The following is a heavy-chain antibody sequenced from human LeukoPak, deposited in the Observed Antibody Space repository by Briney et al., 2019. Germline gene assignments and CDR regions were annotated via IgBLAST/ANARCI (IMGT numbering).Heavy chain of an antibody. V-gene: IGHV3-11*01. CDR2: ISSSGSTI. D-gene: IGHD7-27*01. CDR1: GFTFSDYY. CDR3: ARGLWDNWFDP. J-gene: IGHJ5*02. Sequence: SGGSLRLSCAASGFTFSDYYMSWIRQAPGKGLEWVSYISSSGSTIYYAVSVKGRFTISRDNAKNSLYLQMSSLRAEDTAVYYCARGLWDNWFDPWGQGTLVTVSS.